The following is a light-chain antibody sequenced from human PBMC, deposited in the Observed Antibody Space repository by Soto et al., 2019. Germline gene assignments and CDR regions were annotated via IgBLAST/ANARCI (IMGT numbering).Light chain of an antibody. CDR2: DVS. J-gene: IGLJ1*01. Sequence: QAALTQPASVYGSPGQSITISCTGTSSDVGGYNYVSWYQQHPGKAPKLMIYDVSNRPSGVSNRFSGSKSGNTASLTISGLQAEDEGDYYCSSFTSSSTLVFGTGTKLTVL. CDR3: SSFTSSSTLV. CDR1: SSDVGGYNY. V-gene: IGLV2-14*01.